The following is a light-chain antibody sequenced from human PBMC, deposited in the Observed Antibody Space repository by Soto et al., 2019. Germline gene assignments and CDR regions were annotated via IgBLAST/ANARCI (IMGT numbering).Light chain of an antibody. Sequence: ETVMTKSPATLSVSPGERATLSCRASQSVGSYLAWYQHKPGQSPRLLISGASARATGIPARFSGSGSGTEFALTISSLQSEDFAVYYCQQYNDWPRTFGQGTKVEVK. V-gene: IGKV3-15*01. CDR1: QSVGSY. CDR3: QQYNDWPRT. CDR2: GAS. J-gene: IGKJ1*01.